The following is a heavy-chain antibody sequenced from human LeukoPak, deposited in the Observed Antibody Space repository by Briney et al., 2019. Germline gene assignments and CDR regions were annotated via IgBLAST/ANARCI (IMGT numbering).Heavy chain of an antibody. D-gene: IGHD1-26*01. Sequence: PWASVKVSCKASGYTFTGYAMHWVRQAPGQRPEWIGWINTGNGNTKYSQRFQGRVTITRDTSRVTITRDTSARTTYMELSSLRAEDTAVYYCAGHTLAMGYWGQGTLVTVSS. CDR3: AGHTLAMGY. V-gene: IGHV1-3*04. J-gene: IGHJ4*02. CDR2: INTGNGNT. CDR1: GYTFTGYA.